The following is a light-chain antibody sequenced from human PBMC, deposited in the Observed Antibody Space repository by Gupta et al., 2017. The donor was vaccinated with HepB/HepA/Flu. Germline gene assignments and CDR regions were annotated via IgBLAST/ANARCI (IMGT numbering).Light chain of an antibody. Sequence: QSALTQPASVSGSPGQSITISRTGSSTDVGGYNYVSWYQHHPGRAPKVIIYDVSNRPSGVSSRFSGSKSGNTASLTISGLQAEDEADYFCCSYTSTYTLVFGGGTKLSVL. CDR3: CSYTSTYTLV. J-gene: IGLJ2*01. V-gene: IGLV2-14*03. CDR2: DVS. CDR1: STDVGGYNY.